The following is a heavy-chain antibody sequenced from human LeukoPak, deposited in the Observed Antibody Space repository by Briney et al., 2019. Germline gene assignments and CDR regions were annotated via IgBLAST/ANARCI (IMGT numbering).Heavy chain of an antibody. J-gene: IGHJ4*02. V-gene: IGHV3-48*03. CDR2: ISSSASTI. Sequence: GSLRLSCAASGFTFSSYEMNWVRQAPGRGLEWVSYISSSASTIYYADSVRGRFTISRDNAKNSLYLQMNSLRAEDTAVYYCATHFDYWGQGTLVTVSS. CDR3: ATHFDY. CDR1: GFTFSSYE.